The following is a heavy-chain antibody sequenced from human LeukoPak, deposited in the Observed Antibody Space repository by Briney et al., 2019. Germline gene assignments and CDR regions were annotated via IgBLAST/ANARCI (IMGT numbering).Heavy chain of an antibody. Sequence: SVKVSCKASGGTFSSYAISWVRQAPGQGLEWMGRIIPILGIANYAQKFQGRVTITADKSTSTAYMELSSLRSEDTAAYYCARIEDVTRGYNHAYYFDYWGQGTLVTVSS. CDR1: GGTFSSYA. CDR2: IIPILGIA. J-gene: IGHJ4*02. CDR3: ARIEDVTRGYNHAYYFDY. V-gene: IGHV1-69*04. D-gene: IGHD5-18*01.